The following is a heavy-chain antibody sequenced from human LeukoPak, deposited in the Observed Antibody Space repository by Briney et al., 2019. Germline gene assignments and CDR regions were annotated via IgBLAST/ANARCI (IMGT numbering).Heavy chain of an antibody. CDR2: IIPILGIA. D-gene: IGHD3-10*01. CDR1: GGTFSSYA. V-gene: IGHV1-69*04. CDR3: ARDGDFDGSGNDY. Sequence: GASVKVSCKASGGTFSSYAISWVRQAPGQGLEWMGRIIPILGIANYAQKFQGRVTITADKSTSTAYMELSSLRSEDTAVYYCARDGDFDGSGNDYWGQGTLVTVSS. J-gene: IGHJ4*02.